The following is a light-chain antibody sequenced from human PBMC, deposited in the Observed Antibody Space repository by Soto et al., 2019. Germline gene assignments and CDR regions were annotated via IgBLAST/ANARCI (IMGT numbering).Light chain of an antibody. Sequence: IVLTQSPVTLSLSPGERATLSCRASQSVSSYLAWYQHKPGQAPRLLIYDASNRATGIPARFSGSGSGTDFTLTISSLEPEDFALYYCQQRSNWPSFGQGTRLEIK. CDR2: DAS. CDR1: QSVSSY. J-gene: IGKJ5*01. CDR3: QQRSNWPS. V-gene: IGKV3-11*01.